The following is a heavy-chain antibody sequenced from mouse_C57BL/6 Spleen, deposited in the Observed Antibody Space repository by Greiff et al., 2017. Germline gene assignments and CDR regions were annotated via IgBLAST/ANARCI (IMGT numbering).Heavy chain of an antibody. Sequence: QVQLQQSGPELVKPGASVKISCKASGYAFSSSWMNWVKQRPGKGLEWIGRIYPGDGDTNYNGKFKGKATLTADKSSSTAYMQLSSLTSEDSAVYFCARNSYYYGRIDYWGQGTTLTVSS. CDR2: IYPGDGDT. CDR3: ARNSYYYGRIDY. V-gene: IGHV1-82*01. J-gene: IGHJ2*01. CDR1: GYAFSSSW. D-gene: IGHD1-1*01.